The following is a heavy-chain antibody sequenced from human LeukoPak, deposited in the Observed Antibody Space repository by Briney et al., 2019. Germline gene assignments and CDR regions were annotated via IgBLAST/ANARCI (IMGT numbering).Heavy chain of an antibody. Sequence: ASVKVSCKASGYTFIRYAINWLRQVPGQRLEWMGWINMYTANPAYAQGFTERFVFSLDTSVSTAYLEISNLKAEDTAVYYCARHDNDDDFDYWGQGTLVTVSS. V-gene: IGHV7-4-1*02. D-gene: IGHD3-16*01. CDR1: GYTFIRYA. CDR3: ARHDNDDDFDY. J-gene: IGHJ4*02. CDR2: INMYTANP.